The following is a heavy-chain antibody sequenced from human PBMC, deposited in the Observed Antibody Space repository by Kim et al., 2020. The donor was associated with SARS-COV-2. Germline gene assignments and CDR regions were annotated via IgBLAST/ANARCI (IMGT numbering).Heavy chain of an antibody. CDR3: AREQMVRGSIKFDP. Sequence: SVKVSCKASGGTFSSYAISWVRQAPGQGLEWMGGIIPIFGTANYAQKFQGRVTITADESTSTAYMAMSSLRSEDTAVYYCAREQMVRGSIKFDPWGQGTLVSVSS. J-gene: IGHJ5*02. V-gene: IGHV1-69*13. CDR1: GGTFSSYA. D-gene: IGHD3-10*01. CDR2: IIPIFGTA.